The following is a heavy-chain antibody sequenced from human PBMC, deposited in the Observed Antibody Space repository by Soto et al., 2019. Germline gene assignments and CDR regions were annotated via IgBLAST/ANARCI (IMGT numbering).Heavy chain of an antibody. D-gene: IGHD1-26*01. V-gene: IGHV1-3*01. CDR3: AGDVGATGD. CDR2: INAGNGNT. Sequence: QVQLVQSGAEVKKPGASVKVSCKASGYTFTSYAMHWVRQAPGQRLEWMGWINAGNGNTRYSQKFQGSVTITRDTSASTAYMGLSSLRSEGTAVYYSAGDVGATGDWGQGTLVTVSS. CDR1: GYTFTSYA. J-gene: IGHJ4*02.